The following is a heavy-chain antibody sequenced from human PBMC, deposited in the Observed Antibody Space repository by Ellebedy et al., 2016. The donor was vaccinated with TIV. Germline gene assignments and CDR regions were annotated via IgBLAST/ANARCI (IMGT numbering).Heavy chain of an antibody. Sequence: GESLKISCAASGFTFSSYWMSWVRQAPGKGLEWVANIKQDGGETHYLDSLKGRFTISRDNAKNSLFLQMNSLRVDDTAVYYCARDKGDDSGSRFDSWGQGTLVTVSS. CDR3: ARDKGDDSGSRFDS. CDR2: IKQDGGET. V-gene: IGHV3-7*03. D-gene: IGHD6-19*01. J-gene: IGHJ4*02. CDR1: GFTFSSYW.